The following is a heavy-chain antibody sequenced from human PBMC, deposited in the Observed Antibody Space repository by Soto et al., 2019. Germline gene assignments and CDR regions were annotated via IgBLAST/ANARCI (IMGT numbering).Heavy chain of an antibody. CDR2: IYYSGST. J-gene: IGHJ4*02. CDR3: ARQGVRDYYFDY. CDR1: GGSISSGGYY. Sequence: QVQLQESGPGLVKPSQTLSLTCTVSGGSISSGGYYWSWIRQHPGKGLEWIGYIYYSGSTYYNPSLKSRVTISVDTSKNQFSLKLSSVTAADTAVHYCARQGVRDYYFDYWGQGTLVTVSS. V-gene: IGHV4-31*03. D-gene: IGHD2-21*02.